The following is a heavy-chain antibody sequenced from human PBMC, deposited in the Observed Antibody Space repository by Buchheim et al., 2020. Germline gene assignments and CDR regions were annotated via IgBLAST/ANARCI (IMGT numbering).Heavy chain of an antibody. Sequence: QVQLQESGPGLVKPSETLSLTCTVSGGSISSYYWSWIRQPPGKGLEWIGYIYYSGSTNYNPSLKSRLTISVDTSKNQFSLKLSSVTAADTAVYYCAGVGIAARSGYFDYWGQGTL. CDR3: AGVGIAARSGYFDY. J-gene: IGHJ4*02. V-gene: IGHV4-59*01. CDR1: GGSISSYY. D-gene: IGHD6-6*01. CDR2: IYYSGST.